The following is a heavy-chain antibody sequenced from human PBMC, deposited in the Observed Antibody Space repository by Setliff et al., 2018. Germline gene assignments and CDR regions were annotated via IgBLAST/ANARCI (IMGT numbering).Heavy chain of an antibody. D-gene: IGHD2-15*01. CDR3: ARTCSGSGCYAGLES. Sequence: PGGSLRLSCAASGFTFSNYDMNWVRQAPGKGLEWVAVIWDDGGNKCHADSVKGRFTISRDNSKNTLYLQMNSLRPEDTAVYYCARTCSGSGCYAGLESWGQGTPVTVSS. CDR2: IWDDGGNK. V-gene: IGHV3-33*08. CDR1: GFTFSNYD. J-gene: IGHJ4*02.